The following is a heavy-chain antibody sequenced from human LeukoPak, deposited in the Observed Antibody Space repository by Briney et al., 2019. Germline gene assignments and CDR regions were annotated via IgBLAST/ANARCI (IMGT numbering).Heavy chain of an antibody. CDR2: INPSGGSI. CDR1: RYTFTNYF. V-gene: IGHV1-46*03. J-gene: IGHJ5*02. Sequence: ASVKVSCKASRYTFTNYFIHWVRQAPGQGLEWMGLINPSGGSIDYAQKFQGRVTMTSDTSTSTVYMELSSLRSDDTAVYYCARPYDYCSSAMGCWFDPWGQGTLVTVSS. CDR3: ARPYDYCSSAMGCWFDP. D-gene: IGHD2-2*01.